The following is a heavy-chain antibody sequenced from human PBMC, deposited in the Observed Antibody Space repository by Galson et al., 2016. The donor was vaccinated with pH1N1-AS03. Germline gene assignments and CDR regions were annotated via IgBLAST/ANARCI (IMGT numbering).Heavy chain of an antibody. V-gene: IGHV3-43D*03. J-gene: IGHJ4*02. CDR1: GFTFDDYA. CDR2: ITWDGVST. D-gene: IGHD3-3*01. CDR3: AKDMHHRSAWEVLDS. Sequence: SLRLSCAASGFTFDDYAMHWVRQAPGKGLEWVSFITWDGVSTYYADSVRGRFTISRDSSKNSVYLQMDSLRGEDTALYYCAKDMHHRSAWEVLDSWGQGTLVTVSS.